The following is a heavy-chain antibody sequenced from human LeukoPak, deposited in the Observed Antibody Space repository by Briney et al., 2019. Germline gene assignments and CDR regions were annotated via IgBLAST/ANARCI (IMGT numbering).Heavy chain of an antibody. V-gene: IGHV3-7*04. CDR2: IKQDGSEK. CDR1: GFTFSSSW. CDR3: ARNYGGNSAG. Sequence: GGSLRLSCAASGFTFSSSWMSWVRLAPGKGLEWVAYIKQDGSEKYYVDSVKGRFTISRDNAKNSLYLQMNSLRDEDTAVYYCARNYGGNSAGWGQGTLVTVSS. D-gene: IGHD4-23*01. J-gene: IGHJ4*02.